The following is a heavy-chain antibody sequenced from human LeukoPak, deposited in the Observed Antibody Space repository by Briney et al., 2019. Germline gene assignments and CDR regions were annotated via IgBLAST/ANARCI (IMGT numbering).Heavy chain of an antibody. V-gene: IGHV3-30*03. Sequence: GGSLRLSCAASGFTFSSYGMHWVRQAPGKGLEWVAVISYDGSNKYYADSVKGRFTISRDNAKNSLYLQMNSLRAEDTAVYYCARASGFWSAYYIWGQGTLVTVSS. CDR1: GFTFSSYG. CDR3: ARASGFWSAYYI. D-gene: IGHD3-3*01. CDR2: ISYDGSNK. J-gene: IGHJ4*02.